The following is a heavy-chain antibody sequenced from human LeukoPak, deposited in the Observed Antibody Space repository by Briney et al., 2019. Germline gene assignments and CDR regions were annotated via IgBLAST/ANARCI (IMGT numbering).Heavy chain of an antibody. V-gene: IGHV3-74*01. CDR2: ISSDGSST. Sequence: GGSLRLSCAASGFTFSSYWMHWGRQAPGKGLVWVSRISSDGSSTSYADSVKGRFTISRDNAKNTLYLQMNSLRAEDTAVYYCARYRDYGDCFDYWGQGTLVTVSS. CDR3: ARYRDYGDCFDY. D-gene: IGHD4-17*01. J-gene: IGHJ4*02. CDR1: GFTFSSYW.